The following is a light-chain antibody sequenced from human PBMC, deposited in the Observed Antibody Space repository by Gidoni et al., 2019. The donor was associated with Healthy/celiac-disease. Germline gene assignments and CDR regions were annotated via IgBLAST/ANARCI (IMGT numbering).Light chain of an antibody. CDR1: SSYVGGYNY. Sequence: SALTQPASVSGSPGQSITISCTGPSSYVGGYNYVPWYQQHPGKAPKLMIYEVSNRPSGVSNRFSGSKSGNTASLTISGLQAEDEADYYCSSYTSSSTLEVFGGGTKLTVL. J-gene: IGLJ3*02. CDR2: EVS. CDR3: SSYTSSSTLEV. V-gene: IGLV2-14*01.